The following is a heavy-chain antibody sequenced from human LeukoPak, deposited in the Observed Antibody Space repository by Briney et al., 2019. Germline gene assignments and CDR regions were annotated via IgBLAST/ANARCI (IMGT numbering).Heavy chain of an antibody. D-gene: IGHD3-10*01. CDR2: IYYSGST. CDR3: ARLTKNDSGTYRFGKKKRGYMDV. CDR1: GGSISSSSYY. J-gene: IGHJ6*03. Sequence: PPEALSLTCTVSGGSISSSSYYWGWIRQPPGKGLEWIGSIYYSGSTYYNPSLKSRVTISVDTSKNQFSLKLSSVTAADTAVYYCARLTKNDSGTYRFGKKKRGYMDVWGKGTTVTISS. V-gene: IGHV4-39*07.